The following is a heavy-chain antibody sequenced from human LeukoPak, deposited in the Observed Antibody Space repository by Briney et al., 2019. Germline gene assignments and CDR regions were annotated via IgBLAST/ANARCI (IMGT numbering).Heavy chain of an antibody. V-gene: IGHV3-23*01. CDR3: ARTSGSYPINDVDY. Sequence: GRSLRLSCVVSDFSFNRYIMHWVRQAPGKGLEWVSAISGSGGSTYYADSVKGRFTISRDNSKNTLYLQMNSLRAEDTAVYYCARTSGSYPINDVDYWGQGTLVTVSS. CDR1: DFSFNRYI. CDR2: ISGSGGST. J-gene: IGHJ4*02. D-gene: IGHD1-26*01.